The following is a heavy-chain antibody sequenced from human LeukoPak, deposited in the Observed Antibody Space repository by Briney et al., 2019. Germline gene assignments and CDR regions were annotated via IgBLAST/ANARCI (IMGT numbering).Heavy chain of an antibody. Sequence: XCXXSXGTFSXXXISWVRQAPGQGLEWMGGIIPIFGTANYAQKFQGRVTITADESTSTAYMELSSLRSEDTAVYYCASTMVRGVPPYYYYYGMDVWGQGTTVTVSS. D-gene: IGHD3-10*01. CDR2: IIPIFGTA. J-gene: IGHJ6*02. CDR1: XGTFSXXX. V-gene: IGHV1-69*01. CDR3: ASTMVRGVPPYYYYYGMDV.